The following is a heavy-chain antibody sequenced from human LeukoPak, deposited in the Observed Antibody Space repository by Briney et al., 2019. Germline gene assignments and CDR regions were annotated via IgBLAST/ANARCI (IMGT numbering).Heavy chain of an antibody. J-gene: IGHJ4*02. CDR2: IYSGGTT. CDR1: GLTVSSNY. D-gene: IGHD4-17*01. CDR3: ASKLTTGY. V-gene: IGHV3-66*01. Sequence: GGSLRLSCVVSGLTVSSNYMSWVRQAPGKGLEWVSVIYSGGTTNYADSVKGRFLVYRDNSENTLYLQMNSLRAEDTAVYYCASKLTTGYWGQGTLVTVSS.